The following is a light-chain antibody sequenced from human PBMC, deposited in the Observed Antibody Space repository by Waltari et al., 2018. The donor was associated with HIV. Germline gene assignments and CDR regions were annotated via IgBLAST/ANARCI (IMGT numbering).Light chain of an antibody. Sequence: NFMLTQPPSVSESPGKTVTISCTRSGGTIGSTSVRWYQQLPGRVPTTVIYQDIERPSGVPGRFSASIDTSSNSASLTISGLETEDEADYYCQSYDGSLWVFGGGTKLTVL. J-gene: IGLJ3*02. CDR2: QDI. V-gene: IGLV6-57*04. CDR3: QSYDGSLWV. CDR1: GGTIGSTS.